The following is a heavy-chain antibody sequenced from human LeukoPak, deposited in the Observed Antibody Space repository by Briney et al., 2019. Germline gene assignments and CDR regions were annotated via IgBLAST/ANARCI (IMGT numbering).Heavy chain of an antibody. CDR3: AKGGSDYILGSYRPFEY. CDR1: GFTFSTYA. Sequence: PGGSLRLSCAASGFTFSTYAMNWVRQAPGKGLEWVSAIIGNGRRTNYADSVKGRFTISRDNAKNTLYLQMNSLTAGDTAVYFCAKGGSDYILGSYRPFEYWGQGTLVTVSS. D-gene: IGHD3-16*02. J-gene: IGHJ4*02. CDR2: IIGNGRRT. V-gene: IGHV3-23*01.